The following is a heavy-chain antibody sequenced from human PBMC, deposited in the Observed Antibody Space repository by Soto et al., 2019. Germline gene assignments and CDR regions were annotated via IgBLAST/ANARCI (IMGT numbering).Heavy chain of an antibody. CDR3: ARCPYYSDRSGYSPDS. D-gene: IGHD3-22*01. CDR2: IYYSGTT. Sequence: PSETLSLTCTVSGGSISRSDYYWGWIRQPPGKGLEWVASIYYSGTTYYSPSLKSGVTISVDTSKNQFSLKLSSVTAADTAVYYCARCPYYSDRSGYSPDSWGQETLVPVSS. CDR1: GGSISRSDYY. J-gene: IGHJ4*02. V-gene: IGHV4-39*01.